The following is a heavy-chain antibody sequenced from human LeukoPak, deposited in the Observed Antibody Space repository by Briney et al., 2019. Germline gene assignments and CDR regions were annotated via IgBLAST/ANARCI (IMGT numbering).Heavy chain of an antibody. CDR3: ARENSSGWYYFDN. CDR2: IYYSGST. CDR1: GGSISSYY. V-gene: IGHV4-59*01. Sequence: SETLSLTCTVSGGSISSYYWSWIRQPPGKGLEWIGYIYYSGSTNYNPSPKSRVTISLDTSKNHFSLRLSSVTAADTAMYYCARENSSGWYYFDNWGQRTLVTVSS. J-gene: IGHJ4*02. D-gene: IGHD6-19*01.